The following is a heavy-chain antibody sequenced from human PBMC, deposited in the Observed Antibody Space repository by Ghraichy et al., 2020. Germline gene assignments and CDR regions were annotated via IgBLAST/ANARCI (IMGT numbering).Heavy chain of an antibody. Sequence: ASVKVSCKTSGFPFNSYFITWVRQAPGPGLEWVGWISGYNADTRYAQSLQGRVTLTTDPSTTTAYMELRSLTSDDTAIYYCTRDFRGYGGQLEYWGQGTLVTVSS. CDR1: GFPFNSYF. D-gene: IGHD4-23*01. J-gene: IGHJ4*02. V-gene: IGHV1-18*01. CDR3: TRDFRGYGGQLEY. CDR2: ISGYNADT.